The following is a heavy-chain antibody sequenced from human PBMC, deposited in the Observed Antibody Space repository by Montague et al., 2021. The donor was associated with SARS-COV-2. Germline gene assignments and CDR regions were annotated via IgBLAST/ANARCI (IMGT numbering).Heavy chain of an antibody. CDR2: IDWDDDK. D-gene: IGHD3-9*01. Sequence: PALVKPTQTLTLTCTFSGFSPSTSGMCVSWIRQPPGKALEWLALIDWDDDKYYSTSLKTRLTISKDTSKNQVVLTMTNMDPVDTATYYCARSHYDILTGYYTVFDYWGQGTLVTVSS. V-gene: IGHV2-70*01. CDR3: ARSHYDILTGYYTVFDY. J-gene: IGHJ4*02. CDR1: GFSPSTSGMC.